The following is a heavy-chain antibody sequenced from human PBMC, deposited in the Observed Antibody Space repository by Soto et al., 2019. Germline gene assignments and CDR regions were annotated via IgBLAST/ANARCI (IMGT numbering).Heavy chain of an antibody. V-gene: IGHV3-15*01. J-gene: IGHJ4*02. CDR2: IKSKTDGGTT. CDR3: TTAPAAIRYFDY. CDR1: GFTFSNAW. D-gene: IGHD2-2*01. Sequence: EVQLVESGGGLVKPGGSLRLSCAASGFTFSNAWMSWVRQAPGKGLEWVGRIKSKTDGGTTDYAAPVKGRFTISRDDLKNTLYLQMNSLKTEDTAVYYCTTAPAAIRYFDYWGQGTLVTVSS.